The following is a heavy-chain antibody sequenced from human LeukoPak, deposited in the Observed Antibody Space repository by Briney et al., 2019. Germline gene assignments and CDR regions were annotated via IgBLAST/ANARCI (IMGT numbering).Heavy chain of an antibody. D-gene: IGHD2-2*01. CDR1: GGSISSSSYY. V-gene: IGHV4-39*07. CDR3: ARVVGYCSSTSCYFHLSYYYYYMDV. CDR2: IYYSGST. Sequence: SETLSLTCTVSGGSISSSSYYWGWIRQPPGKGLGWIGSIYYSGSTYYNPSLKSRVTISVDTSKNQFSLKLSSVTAADTAVYYCARVVGYCSSTSCYFHLSYYYYYMDVWGKGTTVTVSS. J-gene: IGHJ6*03.